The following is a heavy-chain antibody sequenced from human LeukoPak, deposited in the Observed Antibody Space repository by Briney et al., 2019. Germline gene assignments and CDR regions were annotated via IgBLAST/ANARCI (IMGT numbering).Heavy chain of an antibody. J-gene: IGHJ4*02. V-gene: IGHV3-23*01. CDR3: AKVSYYYDSSGYYPFDY. D-gene: IGHD3-22*01. Sequence: GGSLRLSCAASGFTFSSYAMSWVRQAPGKGLEWVSAISGSGGSTYYADSVKGRFTISRDNSKNTLYLQMHSLRAEDTAVYYCAKVSYYYDSSGYYPFDYWGQGTLVTVSS. CDR2: ISGSGGST. CDR1: GFTFSSYA.